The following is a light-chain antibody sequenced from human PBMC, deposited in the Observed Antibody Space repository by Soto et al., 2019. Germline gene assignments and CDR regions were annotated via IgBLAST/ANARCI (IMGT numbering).Light chain of an antibody. CDR1: SSDFGGYNF. CDR3: CSYTSYSPYV. V-gene: IGLV2-14*01. Sequence: QSVLTQPASVSGSPGQSITISCTGTSSDFGGYNFVSWYQHRPGKAPKLMIYAVSNRPSGVSIRFSGSKSGNTASLTISGLQAEDEADYYCCSYTSYSPYVFGTGTKVTVL. J-gene: IGLJ1*01. CDR2: AVS.